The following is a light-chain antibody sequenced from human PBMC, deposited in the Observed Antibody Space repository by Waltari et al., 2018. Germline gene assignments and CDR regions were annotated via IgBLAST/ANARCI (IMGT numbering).Light chain of an antibody. CDR1: GGHSGNA. J-gene: IGLJ3*02. CDR3: QTWGTDSRV. CDR2: LNSDGSH. Sequence: QLVLTQSPSASASLGASVKLTCTLSGGHSGNAIAWHQQQPEKGPRYLMKLNSDGSHHKGDGIPDRFSGSSSGAERYLSISSVQSEDEADYYGQTWGTDSRVFGGGTKLTVL. V-gene: IGLV4-69*01.